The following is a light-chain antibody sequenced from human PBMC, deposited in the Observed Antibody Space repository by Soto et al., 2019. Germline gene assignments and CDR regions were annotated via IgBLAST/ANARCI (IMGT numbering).Light chain of an antibody. CDR3: QSADSSGTYRVV. J-gene: IGLJ2*01. V-gene: IGLV3-25*03. CDR1: ALPKQY. CDR2: KDR. Sequence: SYELTQPPSVSVSPGQTARITCSGDALPKQYAYWYQQKPGQAPVLLIYKDRERPSGIPERFSGSSSGTTVTLTISGVQAEDEADYYCQSADSSGTYRVVFGGGTKLTVL.